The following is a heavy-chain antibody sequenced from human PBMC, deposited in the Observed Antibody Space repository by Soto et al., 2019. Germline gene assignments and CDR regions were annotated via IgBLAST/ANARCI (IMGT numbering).Heavy chain of an antibody. Sequence: GSLRLSCAASGFTYSSYVMIWVRQAPGKGLEWVSAITGSGSSTYYADSVKGRFTISRDNSRNTLYLQMNSLRAEDSAVYYCANREPLLGWAFDYSGQGTLVTVSS. CDR2: ITGSGSST. J-gene: IGHJ4*02. CDR1: GFTYSSYV. D-gene: IGHD1-26*01. V-gene: IGHV3-23*01. CDR3: ANREPLLGWAFDY.